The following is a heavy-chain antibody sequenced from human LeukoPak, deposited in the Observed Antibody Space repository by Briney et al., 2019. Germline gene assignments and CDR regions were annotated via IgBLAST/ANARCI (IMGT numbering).Heavy chain of an antibody. V-gene: IGHV3-30*02. CDR1: GFTFSSYG. CDR2: IRYDGTNK. Sequence: GGSLRLSCAASGFTFSSYGMHWVRQAPGKGLEWVAFIRYDGTNKYYADSVKGRFTISRDNSKNTLYLQMNSLRAEETALYCCGKDSWEVGATSEIDYWGQGTLVTVSS. J-gene: IGHJ4*02. CDR3: GKDSWEVGATSEIDY. D-gene: IGHD1-26*01.